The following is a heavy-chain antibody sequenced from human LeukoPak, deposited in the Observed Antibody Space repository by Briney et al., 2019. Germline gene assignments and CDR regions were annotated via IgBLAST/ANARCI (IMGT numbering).Heavy chain of an antibody. Sequence: ASVKVSCKASGYTFTSNYIHWVRQAPGKGLEWMGGFDPEDGETIYAQKFQGRVTMTEDTSTDTAYMELSSLRSEDTAVYYCATESPDHNDSSGYYYGYWGQGTLVTVSS. CDR2: FDPEDGET. CDR3: ATESPDHNDSSGYYYGY. V-gene: IGHV1-24*01. D-gene: IGHD3-22*01. CDR1: GYTFTSNY. J-gene: IGHJ4*02.